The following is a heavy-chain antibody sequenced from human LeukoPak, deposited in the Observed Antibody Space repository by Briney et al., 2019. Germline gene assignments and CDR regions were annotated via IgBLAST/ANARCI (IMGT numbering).Heavy chain of an antibody. J-gene: IGHJ4*02. CDR3: ARDRMDKFEY. CDR1: GFTFSSYW. V-gene: IGHV3-7*03. CDR2: IKQDGSEK. Sequence: GGSLRLSCAASGFTFSSYWMSWVRQAPGKGLEWVADIKQDGSEKYYVDSVKGRFTISRDNAKKSLYLQMNNLRAEDTAVYYCARDRMDKFEYWGQGTLVTVSS. D-gene: IGHD2-8*01.